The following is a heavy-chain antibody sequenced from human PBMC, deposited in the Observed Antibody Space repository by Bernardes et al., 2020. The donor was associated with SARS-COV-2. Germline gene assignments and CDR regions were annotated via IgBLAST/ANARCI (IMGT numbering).Heavy chain of an antibody. Sequence: GGSLRLSCVSSDLSFMNRGMTWVRQAPGKGLEWVSTITYSGYITYGDSVKGRFTISRDNAKRFVYLQMNSLRAEDTAVYYCARDGSGWSRDIWGQGALVTVSS. CDR2: TITYSGYI. J-gene: IGHJ4*02. V-gene: IGHV3-21*01. CDR3: ARDGSGWSRDI. D-gene: IGHD6-19*01. CDR1: DLSFMNRG.